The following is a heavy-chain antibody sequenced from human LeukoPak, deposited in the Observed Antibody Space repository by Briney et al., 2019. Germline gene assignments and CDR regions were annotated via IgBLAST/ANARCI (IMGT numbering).Heavy chain of an antibody. D-gene: IGHD4-23*01. CDR2: INPNSGGT. CDR3: ARGWSVAPCLDY. CDR1: GYTFTGYY. V-gene: IGHV1-2*02. Sequence: ASVKVSCKASGYTFTGYYMHWVRQAPGQGLEWMGWINPNSGGTNYAQKFQGRVTMTRNTSISTAYMELSSLRSEDTAVYYCARGWSVAPCLDYWGQGTLVTVSS. J-gene: IGHJ4*02.